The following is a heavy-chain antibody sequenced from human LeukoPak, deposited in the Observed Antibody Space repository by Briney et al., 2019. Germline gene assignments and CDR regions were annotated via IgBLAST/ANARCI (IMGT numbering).Heavy chain of an antibody. CDR3: ARHDQQVGFDP. D-gene: IGHD6-6*01. CDR2: IYPRDSTT. CDR1: GYTFTHDW. J-gene: IGHJ5*02. V-gene: IGHV5-51*01. Sequence: KRGESLKISCKSSGYTFTHDWIGWVRQMPGKGLEWMGIIYPRDSTTRYSPAFEGQVTISVDKSITTSYLQWSSLKASDTAMYYCARHDQQVGFDPWGQGTLVTVSS.